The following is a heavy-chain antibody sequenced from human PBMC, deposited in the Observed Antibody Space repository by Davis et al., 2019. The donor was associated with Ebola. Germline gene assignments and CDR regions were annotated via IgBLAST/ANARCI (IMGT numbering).Heavy chain of an antibody. CDR3: APGGAIGESGRTGYFDY. CDR1: GGTFSSYA. Sequence: ASVKVSCKASGGTFSSYAISWVRQAPGQGLEWMGWINPNSGGTNYAQKFQGRVTMTRDTSISTAYMELSRLTSDDTAVYYCAPGGAIGESGRTGYFDYWGQGTLVTVSS. D-gene: IGHD6-19*01. J-gene: IGHJ4*03. CDR2: INPNSGGT. V-gene: IGHV1-2*02.